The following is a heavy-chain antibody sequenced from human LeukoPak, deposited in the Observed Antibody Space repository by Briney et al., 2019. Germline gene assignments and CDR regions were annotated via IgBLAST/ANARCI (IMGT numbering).Heavy chain of an antibody. CDR3: ATDQRDVAKVAPGPWFDP. V-gene: IGHV1-24*01. D-gene: IGHD5-12*01. CDR2: FDPEDGET. CDR1: GYTLTELS. J-gene: IGHJ5*02. Sequence: ASVKVSCKVSGYTLTELSMHWVRQAPGKGLEWMGGFDPEDGETIYAQKFQGRVTMTEDTSTDTAYMELSSLRSEDTAVYYCATDQRDVAKVAPGPWFDPWGQGTLVTVSS.